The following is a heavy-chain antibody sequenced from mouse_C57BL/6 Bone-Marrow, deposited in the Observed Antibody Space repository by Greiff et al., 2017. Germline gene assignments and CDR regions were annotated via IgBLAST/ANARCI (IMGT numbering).Heavy chain of an antibody. J-gene: IGHJ3*01. CDR2: ISDGGSYT. CDR3: ARAPAWFAY. V-gene: IGHV5-4*03. CDR1: GFTFSSYA. Sequence: EVMLVESGGGLVKPGGTLKLSCAASGFTFSSYAMSWVRQTPEKRLEWVATISDGGSYTYYPDNVKGRFTISRDNAKTNLYLRMSHLKSEDTAMYYSARAPAWFAYWGKGTLVTVSA.